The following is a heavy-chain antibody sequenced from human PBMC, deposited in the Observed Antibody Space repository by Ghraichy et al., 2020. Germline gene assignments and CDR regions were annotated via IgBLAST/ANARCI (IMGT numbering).Heavy chain of an antibody. J-gene: IGHJ4*02. CDR1: GFTFSSYA. V-gene: IGHV3-30*04. D-gene: IGHD1-26*01. CDR2: ISYDGSNK. Sequence: GSLRLSCAASGFTFSSYAMHWVRQAPGKGLEWVAVISYDGSNKYYADSVKGRFTISRDNSKNTLYLQMNSLRAEDTAVYYCASPPGSPRLTDYWGQGTLVTVSS. CDR3: ASPPGSPRLTDY.